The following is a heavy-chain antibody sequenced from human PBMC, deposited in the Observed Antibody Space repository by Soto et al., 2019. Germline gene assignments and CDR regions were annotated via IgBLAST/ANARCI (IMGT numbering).Heavy chain of an antibody. Sequence: QVQLQEPGPGLVKPSQTLSLTCTVFGDSIRSGNLYWSWIRQPPGKGLEWIVYINYTGSTYYITSLNSLVTISVDTSKNQFSLKLNSVTAADTAVYYCARVDILTVYGCIDVWGQGTTVTVSS. D-gene: IGHD3-9*01. V-gene: IGHV4-30-4*01. CDR3: ARVDILTVYGCIDV. CDR2: INYTGST. CDR1: GDSIRSGNLY. J-gene: IGHJ6*02.